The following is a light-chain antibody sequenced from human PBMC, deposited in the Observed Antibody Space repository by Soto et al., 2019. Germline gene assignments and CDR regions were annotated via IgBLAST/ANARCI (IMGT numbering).Light chain of an antibody. CDR3: RSYAGRYTYV. Sequence: QSVLTQPRSVSGSPGQAVTISCTGASSDVGGYNYVSWYQQHPGKAPKLMIYDVSKRPSGVPDRFSGSKSGNTDSLTICGLQTEDEDDYYCRSYAGRYTYVFGTGTKVNVL. J-gene: IGLJ1*01. CDR1: SSDVGGYNY. CDR2: DVS. V-gene: IGLV2-11*01.